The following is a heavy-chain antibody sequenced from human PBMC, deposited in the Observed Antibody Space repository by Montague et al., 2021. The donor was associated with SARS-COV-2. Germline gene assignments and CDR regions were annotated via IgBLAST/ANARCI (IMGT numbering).Heavy chain of an antibody. CDR2: IYCSGST. CDR3: ARQGDQLLLEYWFDP. J-gene: IGHJ5*02. D-gene: IGHD2-2*01. CDR1: GGSISSSSYY. V-gene: IGHV4-39*01. Sequence: SETLSLTCTVSGGSISSSSYYWGWIRQPPGKGLEWIGSIYCSGSTYYNPSLKSRVTISVDTSKNQFSLKLSSVTAADTAVYYCARQGDQLLLEYWFDPWGQGTLVTVSS.